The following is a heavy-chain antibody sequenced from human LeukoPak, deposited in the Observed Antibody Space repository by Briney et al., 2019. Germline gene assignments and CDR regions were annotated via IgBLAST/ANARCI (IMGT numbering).Heavy chain of an antibody. J-gene: IGHJ4*02. CDR1: GGSISSYY. V-gene: IGHV4-4*07. D-gene: IGHD3-10*01. CDR2: IYTSEST. Sequence: SETLSLTCTVSGGSISSYYWSWIRQPAGKGLEWIGRIYTSESTNYNPSLKSRVTMSVDTSKNQFSLKLSSVTAADTAVYCCARSMGLWFGETSFDYWGQGTLVTVSS. CDR3: ARSMGLWFGETSFDY.